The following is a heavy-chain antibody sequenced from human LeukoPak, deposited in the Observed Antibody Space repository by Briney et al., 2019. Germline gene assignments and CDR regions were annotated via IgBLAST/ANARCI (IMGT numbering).Heavy chain of an antibody. J-gene: IGHJ6*03. V-gene: IGHV4-34*01. CDR3: ARQGGYGGNGVDYYMDV. CDR2: INHSGST. CDR1: GGPFSGYY. Sequence: KPSETLSLTCAVYGGPFSGYYWSWIRQSPGKDLEWIGEINHSGSTNYNPSLKSRVTISVDMSKNQFSLRLTSVTAADTAVYFYARQGGYGGNGVDYYMDVWGKGTPVTVSS. D-gene: IGHD4-23*01.